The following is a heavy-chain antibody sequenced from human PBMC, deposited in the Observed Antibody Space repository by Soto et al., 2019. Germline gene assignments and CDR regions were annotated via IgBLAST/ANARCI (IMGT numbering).Heavy chain of an antibody. CDR3: ARDPHYDLLTGYHPYYYYGMDV. D-gene: IGHD3-9*01. Sequence: QVQLVQSGAEVKKPGSSVKVSCKASGGTFSSYAISWVRQAPGQGLEWMGGIIPIFGTANYAQKFQGRVTITADESTSTDYMELRSLRSEDTAVYYCARDPHYDLLTGYHPYYYYGMDVWGQGTTVTVSS. CDR2: IIPIFGTA. V-gene: IGHV1-69*01. CDR1: GGTFSSYA. J-gene: IGHJ6*02.